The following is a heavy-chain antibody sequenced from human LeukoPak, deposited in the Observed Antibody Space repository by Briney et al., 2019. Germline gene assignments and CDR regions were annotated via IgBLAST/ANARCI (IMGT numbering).Heavy chain of an antibody. V-gene: IGHV3-21*01. CDR3: ARVLGVQESEYYFAY. Sequence: GGSLRLSCAASGFTFSSYSMNWVRQAPGKGLEWVSSISSSSSYIYYADSVKGRFTISRHNAKNSLYLQMNSLRAEDTPVYYCARVLGVQESEYYFAYWGQGTLVTVSS. J-gene: IGHJ4*02. D-gene: IGHD6-19*01. CDR1: GFTFSSYS. CDR2: ISSSSSYI.